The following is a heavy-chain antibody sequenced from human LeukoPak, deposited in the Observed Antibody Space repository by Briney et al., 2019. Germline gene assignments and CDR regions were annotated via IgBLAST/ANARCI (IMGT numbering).Heavy chain of an antibody. J-gene: IGHJ4*02. CDR2: TYYRSKWYN. CDR1: GDSVSSNSGS. Sequence: SQTLSLTCAISGDSVSSNSGSWHWIRRSPSRGLEGLGRTYYRSKWYNDYAVSVNSRITINPDASNNQLSLQLNSVTPEDTAVYYCAREKASMLDYWGQGTLVTVSS. D-gene: IGHD2/OR15-2a*01. V-gene: IGHV6-1*01. CDR3: AREKASMLDY.